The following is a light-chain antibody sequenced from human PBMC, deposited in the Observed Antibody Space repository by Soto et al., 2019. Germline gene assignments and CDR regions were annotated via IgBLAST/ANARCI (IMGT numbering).Light chain of an antibody. CDR1: QTISSW. J-gene: IGKJ1*01. Sequence: DIQMTQSPSTLSGSVGDRVTITCRASQTISSWLAWYQQKPGKAPKLLIYKVSTLKSGVPSRLSGSGSGTEFTLTISSLQPDDFATYYCQHYNSYSEAFGQGTKVDI. CDR3: QHYNSYSEA. CDR2: KVS. V-gene: IGKV1-5*03.